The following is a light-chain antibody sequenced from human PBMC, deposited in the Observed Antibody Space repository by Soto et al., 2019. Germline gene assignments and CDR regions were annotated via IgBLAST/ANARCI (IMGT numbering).Light chain of an antibody. CDR3: SSYTSSSTLVL. Sequence: QSALTQPASVSGSPGQSITISCTGTSSDVGGYNYVSWYQQHPGKAPKLMIYEVSNRPSGVSNRFSGSMSGNTAPLTISGLQAEDEADYYCSSYTSSSTLVLFGGGTKLTVL. CDR1: SSDVGGYNY. CDR2: EVS. J-gene: IGLJ2*01. V-gene: IGLV2-14*01.